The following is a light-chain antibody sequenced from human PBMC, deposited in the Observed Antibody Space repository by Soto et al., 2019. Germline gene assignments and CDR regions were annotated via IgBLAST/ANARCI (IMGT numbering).Light chain of an antibody. CDR2: EVT. V-gene: IGLV2-14*01. CDR1: SSDVGGYNY. J-gene: IGLJ3*02. CDR3: SSYTSSSTAV. Sequence: QSALTQPASVSGSPGQSITISCTGTSSDVGGYNYVSWYQQHPGKAPKLMIYEVTNRPSGVSNRFSASKSGNTASLTISGLQAEDEAHYYCSSYTSSSTAVFGGGTKVTVL.